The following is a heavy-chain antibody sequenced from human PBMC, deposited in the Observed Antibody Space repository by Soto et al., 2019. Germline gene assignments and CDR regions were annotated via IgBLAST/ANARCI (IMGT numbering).Heavy chain of an antibody. CDR1: GGSISSGGYY. Sequence: PSETLSLTCTVSGGSISSGGYYWSWIRQHPGKGLEWIGYIYYSGSTYYNPSLKSRVTISVDTSKNQFSLKLSSVTAADTAVYYCARAAYDFWSGYQYSALFDYWGQGTRVTV. D-gene: IGHD3-3*01. CDR3: ARAAYDFWSGYQYSALFDY. V-gene: IGHV4-31*03. CDR2: IYYSGST. J-gene: IGHJ4*02.